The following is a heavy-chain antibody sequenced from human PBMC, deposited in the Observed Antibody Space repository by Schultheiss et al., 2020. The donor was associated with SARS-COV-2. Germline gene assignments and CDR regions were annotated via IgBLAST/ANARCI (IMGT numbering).Heavy chain of an antibody. V-gene: IGHV4-38-2*01. CDR3: ASSRSIVVVPAAIIY. D-gene: IGHD2-2*02. J-gene: IGHJ4*02. CDR2: INHSGST. Sequence: SCAVSGYSISSGYYWGWIRQPPGKGLEWIGEINHSGSTNYNPSLKSRVTISVDTSKNQFSLKLSSVTAADTAVYYCASSRSIVVVPAAIIYWGQGTLVTVSS. CDR1: GYSISSGYY.